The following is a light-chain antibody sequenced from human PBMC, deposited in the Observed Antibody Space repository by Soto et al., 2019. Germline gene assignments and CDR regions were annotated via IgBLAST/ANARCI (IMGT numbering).Light chain of an antibody. Sequence: SYELTRPPSVSVAPGQTAKIICGGNNIGSKSVHWYQQKPGQAPVLVVYDDDDRPSGIPERFSGFNSGNMATLTISRVEAGDEADYYCQVWDSSSDHWVFGGGTQLTVL. CDR1: NIGSKS. CDR3: QVWDSSSDHWV. J-gene: IGLJ3*02. V-gene: IGLV3-21*02. CDR2: DDD.